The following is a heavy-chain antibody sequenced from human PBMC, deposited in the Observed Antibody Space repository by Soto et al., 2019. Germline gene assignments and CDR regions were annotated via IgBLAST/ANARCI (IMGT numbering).Heavy chain of an antibody. Sequence: QVQLVQSGAEVKKPGSSVRVSCKASGGTFTNYIITWVRQAPGQGLEWMGRIIPVLSVAYYAQKFQGRVTLSADKFTTTAYMVLSSLTSDDTAVYYCAKSPTPGSATSSYYGVDVWGQGTAVTVSS. CDR2: IIPVLSVA. V-gene: IGHV1-69*02. D-gene: IGHD7-27*01. CDR1: GGTFTNYI. CDR3: AKSPTPGSATSSYYGVDV. J-gene: IGHJ6*02.